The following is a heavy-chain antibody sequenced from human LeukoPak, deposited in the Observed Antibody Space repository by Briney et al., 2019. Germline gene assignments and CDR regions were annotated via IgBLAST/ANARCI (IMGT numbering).Heavy chain of an antibody. Sequence: GGSLRLSCAASGFTVKDNFMSWVRQAPGKGLEWVSVIYSGGTTYYADSVKGRFTISRDNSKNTLYLQMNSLRAEDTAVYYCARGPSSSGYGNFDYWGQGTLVTVSS. V-gene: IGHV3-66*01. CDR3: ARGPSSSGYGNFDY. J-gene: IGHJ4*02. D-gene: IGHD5-12*01. CDR1: GFTVKDNF. CDR2: IYSGGTT.